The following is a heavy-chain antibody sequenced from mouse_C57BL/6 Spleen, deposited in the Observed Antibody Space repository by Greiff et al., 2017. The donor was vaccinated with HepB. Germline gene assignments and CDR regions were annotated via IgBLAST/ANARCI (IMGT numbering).Heavy chain of an antibody. CDR3: ARAYRNYVDDVDY. CDR2: IDPSDSYT. CDR1: GYTFTSYW. V-gene: IGHV1-69*01. Sequence: QVHVKQPGAELVMPGASVKLSCKASGYTFTSYWMHWVKQRPGQGLEWIGEIDPSDSYTNYNQKFKGKSTLTVDKSSSTACMQLSSLTSEDSAVYYCARAYRNYVDDVDYWGQGTTLTVAS. J-gene: IGHJ2*01. D-gene: IGHD2-5*01.